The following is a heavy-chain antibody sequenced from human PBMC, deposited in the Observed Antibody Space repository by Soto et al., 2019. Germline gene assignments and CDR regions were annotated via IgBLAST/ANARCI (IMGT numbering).Heavy chain of an antibody. CDR2: ISSSSNYI. V-gene: IGHV3-21*01. Sequence: EVQLVESGGGLVKPGGSLRLSCAASGFTFSSYSMNWVRQAPGKGLEWVSSISSSSNYIYYADSVKGRFTISRDNAKNSLYLQMNSLRAEDTAVYYCARRLYSSSDGMDVWGQGTTVTVSS. CDR3: ARRLYSSSDGMDV. J-gene: IGHJ6*02. D-gene: IGHD6-6*01. CDR1: GFTFSSYS.